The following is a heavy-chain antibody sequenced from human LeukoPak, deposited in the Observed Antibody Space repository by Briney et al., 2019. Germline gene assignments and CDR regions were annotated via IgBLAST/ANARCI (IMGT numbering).Heavy chain of an antibody. V-gene: IGHV3-23*01. Sequence: PGGSLRLSCAASGFTFSSYGMSWVRQAPGKGLEWVSAISGSGGSTYYADSVKGRFTISRDNSKNTLYLQMNSLRAEDTAVYYCAKGSKGLLFTRDYYTDVWGKGTTVTISS. CDR2: ISGSGGST. J-gene: IGHJ6*03. CDR3: AKGSKGLLFTRDYYTDV. D-gene: IGHD3-3*01. CDR1: GFTFSSYG.